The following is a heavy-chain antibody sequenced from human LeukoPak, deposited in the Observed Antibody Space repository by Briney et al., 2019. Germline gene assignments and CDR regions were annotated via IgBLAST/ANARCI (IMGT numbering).Heavy chain of an antibody. Sequence: ASVKVSCKASGYTFTGYYMHWVRQAPGQGLEWMGWINPNSGGTNYAQKFQGRVTMTRDTSISTAYMELSRLRSDDTAVYYCARSGLRTVSYYYYGMDVWGQGTTVTVSS. J-gene: IGHJ6*02. V-gene: IGHV1-2*02. CDR3: ARSGLRTVSYYYYGMDV. CDR2: INPNSGGT. D-gene: IGHD4-11*01. CDR1: GYTFTGYY.